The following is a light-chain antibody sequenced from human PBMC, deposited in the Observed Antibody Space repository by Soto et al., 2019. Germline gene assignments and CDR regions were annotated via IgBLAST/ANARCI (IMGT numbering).Light chain of an antibody. CDR1: SSDVGGYDY. V-gene: IGLV2-14*01. J-gene: IGLJ1*01. CDR3: SSLPSGSTRV. Sequence: QSVLTQPASVSGSPGQSIAISCTGTSSDVGGYDYVSWYQQQPDKAPKLMIYEVTKRPSGVSNRFSGSKSGNTASLTISGLQSEDEAECCCSSLPSGSTRVFGTGTKVTVL. CDR2: EVT.